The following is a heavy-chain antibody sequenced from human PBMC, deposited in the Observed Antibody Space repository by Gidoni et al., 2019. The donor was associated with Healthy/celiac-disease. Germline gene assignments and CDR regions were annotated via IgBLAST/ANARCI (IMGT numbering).Heavy chain of an antibody. V-gene: IGHV3-33*01. CDR1: GFTCISYG. J-gene: IGHJ4*02. D-gene: IGHD6-13*01. CDR2: IWYDGSNK. Sequence: QVQLVESGGGVVQTGRSLRLSCAASGFTCISYGMHWVRQAPGKGLEWVAVIWYDGSNKYYADSVKGRFTISRDNSKNTLYLQMNSLRAEDTAVYYCARFEAAAGTFDYWGQGTLVTVSS. CDR3: ARFEAAAGTFDY.